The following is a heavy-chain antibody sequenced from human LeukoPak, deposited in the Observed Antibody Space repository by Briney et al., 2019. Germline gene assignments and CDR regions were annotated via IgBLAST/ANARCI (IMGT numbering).Heavy chain of an antibody. D-gene: IGHD6-19*01. V-gene: IGHV4-59*01. CDR1: GGSISSFY. Sequence: SETLSLTCSVFGGSISSFYWTWIRQPPGKGLEWIGYIYYTGSTNSNPSLKSRVTISVDTSKNQFSLKLGTVTAADTAVYYCAIGVCSSGWSGGYLNYWGQGTLATV. CDR3: AIGVCSSGWSGGYLNY. J-gene: IGHJ4*02. CDR2: IYYTGST.